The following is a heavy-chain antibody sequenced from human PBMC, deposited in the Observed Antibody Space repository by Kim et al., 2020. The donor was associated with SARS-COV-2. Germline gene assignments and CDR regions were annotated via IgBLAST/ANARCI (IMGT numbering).Heavy chain of an antibody. CDR3: ARGRITIFGVVTEFDY. Sequence: HKSLVTISVDTSKNQFSLKLSSVTAADTGVYYCARGRITIFGVVTEFDYWGQGTLVTVSS. D-gene: IGHD3-3*01. J-gene: IGHJ4*02. V-gene: IGHV4-31*01.